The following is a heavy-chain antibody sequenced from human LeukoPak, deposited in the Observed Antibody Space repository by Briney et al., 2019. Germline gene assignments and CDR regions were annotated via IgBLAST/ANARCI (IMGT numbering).Heavy chain of an antibody. V-gene: IGHV4-39*02. CDR2: IYYNGKT. D-gene: IGHD6-19*01. CDR1: GGSFTYTNYY. Sequence: SETLSLTCTVSGGSFTYTNYYWGWIRQPPGKGLQWIGVIYYNGKTYYNPSLKSRVTVAVDTSKNQFSLKLSSVTAADTAVYYCARDGVGYSSGWSFQSAFDIWGQGTMVTVSS. CDR3: ARDGVGYSSGWSFQSAFDI. J-gene: IGHJ3*02.